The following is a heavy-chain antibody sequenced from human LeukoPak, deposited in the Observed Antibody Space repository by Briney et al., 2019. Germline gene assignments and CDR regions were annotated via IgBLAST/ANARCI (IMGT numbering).Heavy chain of an antibody. CDR2: ISYDGNNK. CDR3: AKEKKNLPGMFDY. J-gene: IGHJ4*02. Sequence: GGSLRLSCAASGFTFSSYAMHWVRQAPGKGLEWVAVISYDGNNKYYADSVKGRFTISRDNSKNTLYLQMNSLRAEDTAFYYCAKEKKNLPGMFDYWGQGTLVTVSS. D-gene: IGHD3-10*02. V-gene: IGHV3-30*04. CDR1: GFTFSSYA.